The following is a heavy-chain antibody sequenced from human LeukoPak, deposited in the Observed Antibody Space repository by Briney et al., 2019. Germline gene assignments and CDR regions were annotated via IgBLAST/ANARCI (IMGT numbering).Heavy chain of an antibody. CDR2: IYYSGST. V-gene: IGHV4-39*07. J-gene: IGHJ6*03. D-gene: IGHD2-2*01. CDR1: GGSISSSSYY. CDR3: AREGSVPAATYYYYYYMDV. Sequence: SETLSLTCTASGGSISSSSYYWGWIRQPPGKGLEWIGSIYYSGSTYYNPSLKSRVTISVDTSKNQFSLKLSSVTAADTAVYYCAREGSVPAATYYYYYYMDVWGKGTTVTVSS.